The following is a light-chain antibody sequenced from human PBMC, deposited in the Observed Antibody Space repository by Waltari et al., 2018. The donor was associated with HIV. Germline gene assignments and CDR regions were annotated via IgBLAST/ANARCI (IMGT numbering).Light chain of an antibody. CDR1: SDNVAHPG. J-gene: IGLJ2*01. Sequence: AGLRQPPSLSTGLGQTATPTCPGNSDNVAHPGPVSLQHHQGLPPRLLSHRNNNRPSGVSDRFSTATSGNTAFLTIRGLRSEDEADYFCSAWDSSLTGWIFGGGTQLAVL. V-gene: IGLV10-54*01. CDR2: RNN. CDR3: SAWDSSLTGWI.